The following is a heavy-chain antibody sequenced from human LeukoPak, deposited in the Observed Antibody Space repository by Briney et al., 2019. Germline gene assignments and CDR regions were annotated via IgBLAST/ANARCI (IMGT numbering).Heavy chain of an antibody. D-gene: IGHD1-1*01. J-gene: IGHJ4*02. Sequence: SETLSLTCTVSGGSISSYYWSWIRQPPGKGLELLGTIYYSGSTYYNPSPKSRVTISMDTSKNQFSLKLNSVTATDTAVYYCARRPGTFDYWGQGTLVTVSS. V-gene: IGHV4-59*04. CDR1: GGSISSYY. CDR2: IYYSGST. CDR3: ARRPGTFDY.